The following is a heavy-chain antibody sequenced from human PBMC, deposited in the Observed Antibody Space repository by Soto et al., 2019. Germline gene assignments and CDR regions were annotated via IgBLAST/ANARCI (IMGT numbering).Heavy chain of an antibody. CDR3: ASRHSSPYFDY. Sequence: QVQLQESGPGLVKPSQTLSLTCTVSGGSISSGDYYWSWIRQPPGKGLEWIGSIYYSGSTYYNPSLKXRXTXSXXTSKTQFSLKLTSVTAADTAVYYCASRHSSPYFDYWGQGTLVTVSS. CDR2: IYYSGST. V-gene: IGHV4-30-4*01. CDR1: GGSISSGDYY. D-gene: IGHD6-13*01. J-gene: IGHJ4*02.